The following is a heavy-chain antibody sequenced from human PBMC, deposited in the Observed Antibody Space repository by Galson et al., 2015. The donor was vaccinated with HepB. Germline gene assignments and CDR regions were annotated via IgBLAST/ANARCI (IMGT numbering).Heavy chain of an antibody. CDR2: IYSGGTT. Sequence: SLRLSCAASGFTVSNNYMSWVRQAPGKGLEWVSLIYSGGTTYYADSVKGRFTVSRDNSKNTLLLQMNSLRAEDTAVYYCATDYNTGGYFKSWGQGTLVTVSS. CDR3: ATDYNTGGYFKS. D-gene: IGHD2-8*02. J-gene: IGHJ1*01. CDR1: GFTVSNNY. V-gene: IGHV3-53*01.